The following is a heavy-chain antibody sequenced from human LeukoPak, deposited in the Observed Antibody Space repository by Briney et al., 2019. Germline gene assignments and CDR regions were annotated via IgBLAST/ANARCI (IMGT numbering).Heavy chain of an antibody. D-gene: IGHD7-27*01. CDR3: ARRTGDSRCYISDYFDY. V-gene: IGHV4-39*01. CDR1: GGSISSSSYY. CDR2: IYYSGST. Sequence: SETLSLTCTVSGGSISSSSYYWGWIRQPPGKGLEWIVSIYYSGSTYYNPSLKSRVTISVDTSKNQFSLKLSSVTAADTAVYYCARRTGDSRCYISDYFDYWGQGTLVTVSS. J-gene: IGHJ4*02.